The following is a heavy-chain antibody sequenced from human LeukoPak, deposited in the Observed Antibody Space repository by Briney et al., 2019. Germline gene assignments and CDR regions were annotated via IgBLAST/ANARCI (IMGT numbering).Heavy chain of an antibody. J-gene: IGHJ3*02. CDR3: VRESLRGAFDI. CDR1: AFSLSAYN. CDR2: ISYTGTYI. V-gene: IGHV3-21*04. D-gene: IGHD3-16*01. Sequence: PGGSLRLSCAASAFSLSAYNMNWVRQAPGKGLEWVSSISYTGTYIYYADSVKGRFTISRDNAQNSLYLQMNSLRAEDTAIYYCVRESLRGAFDIWGQGTMVTVSS.